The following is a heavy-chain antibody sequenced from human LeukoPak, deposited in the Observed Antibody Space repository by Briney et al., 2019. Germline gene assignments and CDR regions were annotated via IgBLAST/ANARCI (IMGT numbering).Heavy chain of an antibody. CDR2: ISSSSSYT. CDR1: GFTFSDYY. CDR3: AREPLGYYFDY. Sequence: GGSLRLSCAASGFTFSDYYMSWIRQAPGKGLEWVSYISSSSSYTNYADSVKGRFTISRDNSKNTLYLQMNSLRAEDTAMYYCAREPLGYYFDYWGQGTLVTASS. J-gene: IGHJ4*02. V-gene: IGHV3-11*05.